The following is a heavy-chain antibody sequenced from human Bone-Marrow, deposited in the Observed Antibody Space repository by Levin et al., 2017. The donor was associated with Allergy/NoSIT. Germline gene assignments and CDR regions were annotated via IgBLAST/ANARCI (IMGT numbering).Heavy chain of an antibody. J-gene: IGHJ4*02. CDR2: IYYSGST. D-gene: IGHD1-1*01. V-gene: IGHV4-4*02. Sequence: GSLRLSCMVSGGSISRSNWWSWVRQPPGKGLEWIGEIYYSGSTNYNPSFESRATLSVDTSKNQFSLRLTSVTAADTAVYYCARLPNWQYYYFDYWGPGTEVTVSS. CDR3: ARLPNWQYYYFDY. CDR1: GGSISRSNW.